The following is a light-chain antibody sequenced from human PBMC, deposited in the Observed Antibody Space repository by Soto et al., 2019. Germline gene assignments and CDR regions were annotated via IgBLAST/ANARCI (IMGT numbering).Light chain of an antibody. CDR3: SSYAGTNIPVV. J-gene: IGLJ2*01. Sequence: QSALTRPPSASGSPGQSVTISCTGSSSDVGGYNFVSWYQQHPGKAPKLMIYDVSERPSGVPDRFSGSKSGNTASLTVSGLQADDEADYYCSSYAGTNIPVVFGGGTKLTVL. CDR2: DVS. CDR1: SSDVGGYNF. V-gene: IGLV2-8*01.